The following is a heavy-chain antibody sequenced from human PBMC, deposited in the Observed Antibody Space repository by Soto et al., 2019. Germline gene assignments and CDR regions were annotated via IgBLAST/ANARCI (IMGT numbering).Heavy chain of an antibody. CDR1: GGSISSYY. CDR3: ARHDYDFWSGYYTPNWFDP. V-gene: IGHV4-39*01. CDR2: IYYSGST. J-gene: IGHJ5*02. Sequence: SETLSLTCTVSGGSISSYYWGWIRQPPGKGLEWIGSIYYSGSTYYNPSLKSRVTISVDTSKNQFSLKLSSVTAADTAVYYCARHDYDFWSGYYTPNWFDPWGQGTLVTVPQ. D-gene: IGHD3-3*01.